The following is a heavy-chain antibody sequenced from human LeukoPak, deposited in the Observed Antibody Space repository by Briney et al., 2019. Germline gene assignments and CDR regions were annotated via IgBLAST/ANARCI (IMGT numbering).Heavy chain of an antibody. CDR3: AREMAVDY. V-gene: IGHV3-74*01. Sequence: GGSLRLSCAASGFTFSNYWMHWVRQAPGKGLVWVSRLNTDGTTTSYADSVKGRFTISRDNAKNSLYLQMNSLRAEDTAVYYCAREMAVDYWGQGTLVTVSS. J-gene: IGHJ4*02. CDR1: GFTFSNYW. D-gene: IGHD5-24*01. CDR2: LNTDGTTT.